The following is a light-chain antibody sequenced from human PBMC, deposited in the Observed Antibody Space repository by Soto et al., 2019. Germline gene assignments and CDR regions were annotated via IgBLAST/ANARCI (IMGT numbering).Light chain of an antibody. V-gene: IGLV3-25*02. CDR2: KAS. J-gene: IGLJ3*02. Sequence: SYELTQPPSVSVSPGQTARITCSGEALPKQYAYGYQQKPGQAPVLVIYKASERHAGMPERFSGSSSVTTVTLTISGVQAADEAAYYCQSADSSGTWVFGGGTTLTAL. CDR3: QSADSSGTWV. CDR1: ALPKQY.